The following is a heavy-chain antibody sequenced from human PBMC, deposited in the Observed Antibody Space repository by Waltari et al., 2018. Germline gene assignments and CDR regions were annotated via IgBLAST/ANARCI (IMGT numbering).Heavy chain of an antibody. Sequence: QVQLVQSGAEVKKPGASVKVSCKASGYTFTGYYMHWVRRAPGQGLEWMGRINPNSGGTNYAQKFQGRVTMTRDTSISTAYMELSRLRSDDTAVYYCARREVTYPWDWFDPWGQGTLVTVSS. D-gene: IGHD2-21*02. V-gene: IGHV1-2*06. CDR3: ARREVTYPWDWFDP. CDR1: GYTFTGYY. J-gene: IGHJ5*02. CDR2: INPNSGGT.